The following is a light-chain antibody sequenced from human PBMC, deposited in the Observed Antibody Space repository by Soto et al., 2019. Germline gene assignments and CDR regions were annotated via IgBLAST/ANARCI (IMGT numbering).Light chain of an antibody. CDR1: QSVSSY. Sequence: EIVLTQSPATLSLSPGERATLSCRASQSVSSYLAWYQQKPGQAPRLLIYDASNRATGIPARFSGSGSGTDFTLPSSSLEPEGFAVYYCQQRSNWLTFGGGTKVEIK. CDR2: DAS. J-gene: IGKJ4*01. CDR3: QQRSNWLT. V-gene: IGKV3-11*01.